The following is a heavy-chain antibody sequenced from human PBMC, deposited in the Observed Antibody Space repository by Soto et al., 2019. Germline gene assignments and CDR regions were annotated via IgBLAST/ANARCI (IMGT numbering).Heavy chain of an antibody. CDR1: GFTFSSYA. J-gene: IGHJ5*02. Sequence: GGSLRLSCAASGFTFSSYAMNWVRQAPGEGLEYVSAISRNGDSTYYANSVKGRFTISRDNSKNTLYLQLGSLRTEDTAVYYCTRDPQGTHGENFWFDPWGKGTLVPVPS. CDR2: ISRNGDST. CDR3: TRDPQGTHGENFWFDP. V-gene: IGHV3-64*01. D-gene: IGHD4-17*01.